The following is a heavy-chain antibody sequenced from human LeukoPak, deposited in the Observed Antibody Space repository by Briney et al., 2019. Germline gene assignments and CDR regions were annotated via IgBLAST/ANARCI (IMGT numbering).Heavy chain of an antibody. CDR1: GGSISSYY. V-gene: IGHV4-59*01. D-gene: IGHD5-18*01. Sequence: SETLSLTCTVSGGSISSYYWSWIRQPPGKGLEWIGYIYYSGSTNYNPSLKSRVTISVDTSKHQFSLKVNSVTAADTAVYYCARSGYSYGSDAFDIWGQGTVVTVSS. CDR2: IYYSGST. J-gene: IGHJ3*02. CDR3: ARSGYSYGSDAFDI.